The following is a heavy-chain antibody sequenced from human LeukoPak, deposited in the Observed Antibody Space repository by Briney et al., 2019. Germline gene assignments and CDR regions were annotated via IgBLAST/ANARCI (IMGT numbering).Heavy chain of an antibody. CDR3: AKGTLAVAALFDY. CDR2: INNSGGRT. J-gene: IGHJ4*02. CDR1: GFTFRSYG. V-gene: IGHV3-23*01. D-gene: IGHD6-19*01. Sequence: GGSLRLSCAASGFTFRSYGMSWVRQAPGKGLEWVSTINNSGGRTYYADSVKGRFTMSRDNSKNTLYLQMNSLTVEDTAIYYCAKGTLAVAALFDYWGQGSLVTVSS.